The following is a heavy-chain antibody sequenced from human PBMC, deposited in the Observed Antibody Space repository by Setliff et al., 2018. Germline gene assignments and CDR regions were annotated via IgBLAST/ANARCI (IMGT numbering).Heavy chain of an antibody. D-gene: IGHD4-17*01. CDR2: ISPYNSNT. V-gene: IGHV1-18*01. CDR3: ARIDYGGNSVYFDY. J-gene: IGHJ4*02. Sequence: ASVKVSCKASGYTFFACGINWVRQAPGQGLEWMGWISPYNSNTLYAQKFQGRVTMTTDTSTNTAYMELRSLRSDDTAMYYCARIDYGGNSVYFDYWGQGTLVTVS. CDR1: GYTFFACG.